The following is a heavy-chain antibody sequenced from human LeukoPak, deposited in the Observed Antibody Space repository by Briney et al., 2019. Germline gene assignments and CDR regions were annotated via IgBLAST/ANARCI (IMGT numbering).Heavy chain of an antibody. CDR3: AKRGGTTVTTSNFHMDV. CDR2: IEYDGSNK. CDR1: GFTFSSYG. D-gene: IGHD4-17*01. Sequence: GGSLRLSCAASGFTFSSYGMHWVRQAPGKGLEWVAFIEYDGSNKYTADSARGRFTLSRDNSKDTLYLQMNSLRAEDTAVYYCAKRGGTTVTTSNFHMDVWGKGTTVTVSS. V-gene: IGHV3-30*02. J-gene: IGHJ6*03.